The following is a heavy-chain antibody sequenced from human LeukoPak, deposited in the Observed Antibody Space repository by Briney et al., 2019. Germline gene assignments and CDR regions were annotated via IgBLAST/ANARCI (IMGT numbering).Heavy chain of an antibody. V-gene: IGHV3-23*01. D-gene: IGHD3-10*01. Sequence: GGSLRLSCEASGFSFSGYAMSWVRQAPGKGLDWVSGVSDSGVNTYYADSVKGRFTISRDNAKNSLYLQMNSLRAEDTAVYYCARVLLLWFGEPLDAFDIWGQGTMVTVSS. CDR3: ARVLLLWFGEPLDAFDI. CDR1: GFSFSGYA. CDR2: VSDSGVNT. J-gene: IGHJ3*02.